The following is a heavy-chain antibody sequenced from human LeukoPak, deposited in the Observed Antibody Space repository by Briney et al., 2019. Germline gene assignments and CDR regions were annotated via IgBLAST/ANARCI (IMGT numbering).Heavy chain of an antibody. D-gene: IGHD5/OR15-5a*01. J-gene: IGHJ4*02. Sequence: SVKVSCKASGGTFSSYAISWVRQAPGQGLEWMGGIIPIFGTANYAQKFQGRVTITTDESTSTAYMELSSLRSEDTAVYYCARGGSVYDSYHYFDYWGQGTLVTVSS. CDR3: ARGGSVYDSYHYFDY. V-gene: IGHV1-69*05. CDR2: IIPIFGTA. CDR1: GGTFSSYA.